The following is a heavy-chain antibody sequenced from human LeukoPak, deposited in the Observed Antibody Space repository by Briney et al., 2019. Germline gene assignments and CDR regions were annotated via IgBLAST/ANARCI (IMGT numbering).Heavy chain of an antibody. J-gene: IGHJ4*02. CDR1: GGSISSSNYY. CDR2: IYYSGST. Sequence: SETLSLTCTVSGGSISSSNYYWGWIRQPPGKGLEWIGSIYYSGSTYYSPSLKSRVTISVDTSKNQFSLKLSSVTAADTAVYYCARGRYCSGGNCYGFDYWGQGTLVTVSS. D-gene: IGHD2-15*01. CDR3: ARGRYCSGGNCYGFDY. V-gene: IGHV4-39*07.